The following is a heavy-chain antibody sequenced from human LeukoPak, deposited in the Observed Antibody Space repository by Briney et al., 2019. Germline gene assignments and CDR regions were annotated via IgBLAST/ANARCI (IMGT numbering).Heavy chain of an antibody. CDR2: IYQRGSP. Sequence: PSETLSLTCTVSGGSISSYYWSWIRQPPGKGLEWIGEIYQRGSPNYNPSLKSRVTISVDKSKNQFSLKLSSVSAADTAVYYCASRRYYDSTGYFPYWGQGTLVTVSS. V-gene: IGHV4-59*12. D-gene: IGHD3-22*01. CDR3: ASRRYYDSTGYFPY. J-gene: IGHJ4*02. CDR1: GGSISSYY.